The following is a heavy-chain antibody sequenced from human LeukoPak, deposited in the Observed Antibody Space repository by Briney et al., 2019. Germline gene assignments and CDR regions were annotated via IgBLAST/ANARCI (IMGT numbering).Heavy chain of an antibody. CDR3: ARGGYCSSTSCSRFDY. Sequence: GSLRLSCGASGFTFSSYWMSWIRQPPGKGLEWIGEINHSGSTNYNPSLKSRVTISVDTSKNQFSLKLSSVTAADTAVYYCARGGYCSSTSCSRFDYWGQGTLVTVSS. D-gene: IGHD2-2*01. CDR2: INHSGST. J-gene: IGHJ4*02. CDR1: GFTFSSYW. V-gene: IGHV4-34*01.